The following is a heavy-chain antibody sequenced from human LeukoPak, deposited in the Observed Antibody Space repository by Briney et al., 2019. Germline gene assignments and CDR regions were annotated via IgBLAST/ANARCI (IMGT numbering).Heavy chain of an antibody. CDR2: IYYSGST. D-gene: IGHD2-2*01. CDR3: ARSIVVVPAANAPFDY. CDR1: GGSISSSSYY. Sequence: SETLSLTCTVSGGSISSSSYYWGWIRQPPGKGLEWIGSIYYSGSTYYNPSLKSRVTISVDTSKNQFSLKLSSVTAADTAVYYCARSIVVVPAANAPFDYWGQGTLVTVSS. J-gene: IGHJ4*02. V-gene: IGHV4-39*01.